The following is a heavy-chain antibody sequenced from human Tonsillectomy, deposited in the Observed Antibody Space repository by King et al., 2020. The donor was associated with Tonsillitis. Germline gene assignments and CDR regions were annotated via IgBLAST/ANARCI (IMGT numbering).Heavy chain of an antibody. V-gene: IGHV3-21*01. CDR1: GFTFSSYS. CDR3: ARVDGITIWT. CDR2: ISSSSSYI. D-gene: IGHD3-10*01. Sequence: VQLVESGGGLVKPGGSLRLSCAASGFTFSSYSRNWVRQAPGKGLEWVSSISSSSSYIYYADSVKGRFTISRDNAKNSLYLQMNSLRAEDTAVYYCARVDGITIWTWGQGTLVTVSS. J-gene: IGHJ4*02.